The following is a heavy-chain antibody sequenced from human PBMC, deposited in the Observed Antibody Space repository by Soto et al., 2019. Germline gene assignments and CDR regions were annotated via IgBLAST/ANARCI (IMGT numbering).Heavy chain of an antibody. V-gene: IGHV1-69*02. J-gene: IGHJ2*01. Sequence: QVQLVQSGAEVKKPGSSVKVSCKASGGTFSSYTISWVRQAPGQGLEWMGRIIPILGIANYAQKFQGRVTITADKSTSTAYMELSSLRSEDTAVYYCARGGDCGGDFSIWYFDLLGRGTLVTVSS. CDR2: IIPILGIA. D-gene: IGHD2-21*02. CDR3: ARGGDCGGDFSIWYFDL. CDR1: GGTFSSYT.